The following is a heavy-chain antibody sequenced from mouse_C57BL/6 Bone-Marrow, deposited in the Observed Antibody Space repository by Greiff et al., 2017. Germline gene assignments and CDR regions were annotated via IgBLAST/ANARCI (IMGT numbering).Heavy chain of an antibody. V-gene: IGHV1-74*01. J-gene: IGHJ3*01. CDR1: GYTFTSYW. D-gene: IGHD2-3*01. CDR3: AIGRWLLLFAY. Sequence: QVQLKQPGAELVKPGASVKVSCKASGYTFTSYWMHWVKQRPGQGLEWIGRIHPSDSDTNYNQKFKGKATLTVDKSSSTAYRQLSSLTSEDSAVYYCAIGRWLLLFAYWGQGTLVTVSA. CDR2: IHPSDSDT.